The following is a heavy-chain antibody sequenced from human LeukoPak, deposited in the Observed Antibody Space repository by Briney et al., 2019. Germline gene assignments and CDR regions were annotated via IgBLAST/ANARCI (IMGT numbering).Heavy chain of an antibody. V-gene: IGHV3-23*01. CDR3: TKAASAAADSFEY. CDR2: ISGSGGST. D-gene: IGHD6-13*01. Sequence: GGSLRLSCAASGFTFSSYATSWVRQAPGKGLEWVSAISGSGGSTYYADSVKGRFTISRDNSKKSLYLQMNSLRTEDTALYYCTKAASAAADSFEYWGQGTLVTVSS. J-gene: IGHJ4*02. CDR1: GFTFSSYA.